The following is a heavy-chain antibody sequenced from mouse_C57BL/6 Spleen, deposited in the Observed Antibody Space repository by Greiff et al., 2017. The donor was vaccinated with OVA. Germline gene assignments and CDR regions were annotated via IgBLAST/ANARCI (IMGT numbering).Heavy chain of an antibody. CDR2: INPNNGGT. Sequence: EVQLQQSGPELVKPGASVKISCKASGYTFTDYYMNWVKQSHGKSLEWIGDINPNNGGTSYNQKFKGKATLTVDKSSSTAYMELRSLTSEDSAVYYCGLGPWFAYWGQGTLVTVSA. J-gene: IGHJ3*01. D-gene: IGHD4-1*01. V-gene: IGHV1-26*01. CDR1: GYTFTDYY. CDR3: GLGPWFAY.